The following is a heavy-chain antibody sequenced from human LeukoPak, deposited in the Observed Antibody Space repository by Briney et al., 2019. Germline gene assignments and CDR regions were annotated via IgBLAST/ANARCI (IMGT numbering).Heavy chain of an antibody. CDR3: AKDTLEVVTSSETNWFDP. D-gene: IGHD2-21*02. V-gene: IGHV4-39*07. J-gene: IGHJ5*02. CDR1: GGSVTSSSYY. CDR2: GYFSGSP. Sequence: SETLSLTCTVSGGSVTSSSYYWGWLRQPPGKGLEWIGSGYFSGSPYYNPSPKSRVTISVDTSKNQFSLKLSSVTAADTAVYYCAKDTLEVVTSSETNWFDPWGQGTLVTVSS.